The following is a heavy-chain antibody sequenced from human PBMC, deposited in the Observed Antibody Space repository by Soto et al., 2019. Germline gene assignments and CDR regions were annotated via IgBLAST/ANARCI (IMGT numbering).Heavy chain of an antibody. J-gene: IGHJ6*02. CDR3: ARDRCSSTSCYTDGMDV. D-gene: IGHD2-2*02. CDR2: INPSGGST. CDR1: GYTFTSYY. V-gene: IGHV1-46*01. Sequence: ASVXVSCKASGYTFTSYYMHWVRQAPGQGLEWMGIINPSGGSTSYAQKFQGRVTMTRDTSTSTVYMELSSLRSEDTAVYYCARDRCSSTSCYTDGMDVWGQGTTVTVSS.